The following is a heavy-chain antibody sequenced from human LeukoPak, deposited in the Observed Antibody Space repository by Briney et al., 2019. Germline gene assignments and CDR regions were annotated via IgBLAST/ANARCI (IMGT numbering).Heavy chain of an antibody. J-gene: IGHJ4*02. CDR2: INHSGST. CDR3: ARRSGSYRVDY. V-gene: IGHV4-34*01. D-gene: IGHD1-26*01. CDR1: GESFSGYY. Sequence: SETLSLTCAVYGESFSGYYWSWIRQPPGKGLEWIGEINHSGSTNYNPSLKSRVTISVDTSKNQFSLKLSSVTAADTAVYYCARRSGSYRVDYWGQGTLVTVSS.